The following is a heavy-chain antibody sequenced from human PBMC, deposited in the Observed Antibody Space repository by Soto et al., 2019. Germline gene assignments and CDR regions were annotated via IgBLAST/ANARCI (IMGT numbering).Heavy chain of an antibody. Sequence: XGSLILSCAAAGFTFSSYSMNWVRQAPGKGLDWVSSISSSSSYIYYADSVKGRFTISRDNAKNSLYLQMNSLRAEDTAVYYCARSQIAAAITNSYYYYGMDAWGQGTTVTVSS. V-gene: IGHV3-21*01. CDR2: ISSSSSYI. J-gene: IGHJ6*02. D-gene: IGHD6-13*01. CDR3: ARSQIAAAITNSYYYYGMDA. CDR1: GFTFSSYS.